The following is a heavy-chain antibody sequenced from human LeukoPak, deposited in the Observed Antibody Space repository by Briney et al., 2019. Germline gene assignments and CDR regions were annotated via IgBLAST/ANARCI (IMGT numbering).Heavy chain of an antibody. CDR3: ARLKWSGKAFDI. CDR2: IYFSGTT. J-gene: IGHJ3*02. V-gene: IGHV4-59*01. Sequence: SETLSLTCTVSGDSISSYYWSWMRQPPGKGLEWIGYIYFSGTTYYNPSLKSRVTISIDTSKNQFFLKMDSVTAADTAVYYCARLKWSGKAFDIWGQGTMVTVSS. D-gene: IGHD2-15*01. CDR1: GDSISSYY.